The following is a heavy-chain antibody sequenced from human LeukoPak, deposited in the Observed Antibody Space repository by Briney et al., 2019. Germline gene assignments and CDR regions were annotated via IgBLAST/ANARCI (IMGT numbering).Heavy chain of an antibody. V-gene: IGHV3-21*01. CDR3: ARGDYDILTGISFDY. J-gene: IGHJ4*02. Sequence: PGGSLRLSCAASGFTFSSYSMNWVRQAPGKGLEWVSSISSSSSYIYYADSVKGRFTISRDNAKNTLYLQMNGLRAEDTAVYYCARGDYDILTGISFDYWGQGTLVTVSS. D-gene: IGHD3-9*01. CDR1: GFTFSSYS. CDR2: ISSSSSYI.